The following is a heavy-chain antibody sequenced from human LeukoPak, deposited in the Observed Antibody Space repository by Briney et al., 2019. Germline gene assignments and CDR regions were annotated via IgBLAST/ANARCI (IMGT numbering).Heavy chain of an antibody. J-gene: IGHJ4*02. CDR1: GYTFTDYY. CDR3: ARDYTGSGWLDY. Sequence: GASVKVSCKASGYTFTDYYMHWVRQAPGQGLEWMGWINPNSGGTNYAQKFQGRVTMTRDTSISTVYMELSRLRSDDTAVYYCARDYTGSGWLDYWGQGALVTVSS. CDR2: INPNSGGT. V-gene: IGHV1-2*02. D-gene: IGHD6-19*01.